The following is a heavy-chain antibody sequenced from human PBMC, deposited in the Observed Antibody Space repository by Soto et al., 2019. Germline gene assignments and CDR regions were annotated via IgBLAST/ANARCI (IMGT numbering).Heavy chain of an antibody. V-gene: IGHV1-69*01. J-gene: IGHJ4*02. Sequence: QVQLVQSGAEVKKPGSSVKVSCKASGGTISSYAISWVRQAPGQGLEWMGGIIPIFGTANYAQKFQGRVTITADESTSTADMELNSLRSEDTAVYYCARERSGARGTWLPQYYFDSWGRGTQITVSS. CDR3: ARERSGARGTWLPQYYFDS. CDR2: IIPIFGTA. D-gene: IGHD5-12*01. CDR1: GGTISSYA.